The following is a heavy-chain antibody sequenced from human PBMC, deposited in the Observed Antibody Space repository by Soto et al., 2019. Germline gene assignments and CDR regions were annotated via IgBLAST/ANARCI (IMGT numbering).Heavy chain of an antibody. D-gene: IGHD6-19*01. J-gene: IGHJ4*02. Sequence: GGSLRLSCAASGFTFSSYSMNWVRQAPGKGLEWVSSISSSSSYIYYADSVKGRFTISRDNAKNSLYLQMNSLRAEDTAVYYCARDDPYSSGWYVRELYFDYWGQGTLVTVSS. CDR1: GFTFSSYS. CDR3: ARDDPYSSGWYVRELYFDY. V-gene: IGHV3-21*01. CDR2: ISSSSSYI.